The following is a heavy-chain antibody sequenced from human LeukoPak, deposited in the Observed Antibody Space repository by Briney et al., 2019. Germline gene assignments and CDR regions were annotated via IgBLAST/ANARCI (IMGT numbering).Heavy chain of an antibody. J-gene: IGHJ5*02. CDR1: GFTFTTYW. CDR3: AKDRAPYHPPFDP. D-gene: IGHD2-2*01. V-gene: IGHV3-74*01. CDR2: INSDGSIT. Sequence: PGGSLRLSCAASGFTFTTYWMHWVRQAPGKGLVWVSHINSDGSITSYADSVKGRFTISRDSSKNTLYLQMNSLRAEDTAVYYCAKDRAPYHPPFDPWGQGTLVTVSS.